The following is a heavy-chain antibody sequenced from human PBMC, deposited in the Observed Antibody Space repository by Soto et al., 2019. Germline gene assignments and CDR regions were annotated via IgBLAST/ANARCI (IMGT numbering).Heavy chain of an antibody. CDR3: ARDRGRYFDWPNNYGMDV. CDR1: GFTFSSYW. CDR2: INSDGSST. V-gene: IGHV3-74*01. D-gene: IGHD3-9*01. J-gene: IGHJ6*02. Sequence: PGGSLRLSCAASGFTFSSYWMHWVRQAPGKGLVWVSRINSDGSSTSYADSVKGRFTISRDNAKNTLYLQMNSLRAEDTAVYYCARDRGRYFDWPNNYGMDVWGQGTTVTVSS.